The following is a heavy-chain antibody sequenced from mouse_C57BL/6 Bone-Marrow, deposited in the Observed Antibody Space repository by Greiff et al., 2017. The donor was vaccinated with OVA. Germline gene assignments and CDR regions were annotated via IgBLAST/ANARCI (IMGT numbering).Heavy chain of an antibody. V-gene: IGHV2-2*01. D-gene: IGHD1-1*01. CDR2: IWSGGST. Sequence: QVQLKESGPGLVQPSQSLSITCTVSGFSLTSYGVHWVRQSPGKGLEWLGVIWSGGSTDYNAAFISRLSISKDNSKSQVFFKMNSLQADDTAIYYCARMGSSRYYAMDYWGQGTSVTVSS. CDR1: GFSLTSYG. CDR3: ARMGSSRYYAMDY. J-gene: IGHJ4*01.